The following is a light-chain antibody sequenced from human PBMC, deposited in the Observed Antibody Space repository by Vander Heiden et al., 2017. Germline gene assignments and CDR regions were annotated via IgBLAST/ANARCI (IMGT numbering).Light chain of an antibody. CDR3: QEHNVFSGYA. J-gene: IGKJ2*01. CDR2: RAS. V-gene: IGKV1-5*03. Sequence: DIQMTQSPSSLYASVGDSVTITCRASHSISDWVAWYQHKPGKAPKLLISRASTLESGVPSRFSGSGSGTEFTLTITNLQPDDFATYYCQEHNVFSGYAFGQGTKLAIK. CDR1: HSISDW.